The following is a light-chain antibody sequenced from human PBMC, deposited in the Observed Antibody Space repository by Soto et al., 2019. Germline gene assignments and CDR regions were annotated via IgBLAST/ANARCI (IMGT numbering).Light chain of an antibody. CDR3: EQYDTAPPT. CDR1: RDISNY. CDR2: GAS. V-gene: IGKV1-27*01. Sequence: RACRDISNYLAWYQQKPGQVPRLLISGASTLHSGVPSRFSGSGYGTDFILLLTSLSPGAIATYYCEQYDTAPPTFGRGPKVDI. J-gene: IGKJ4*01.